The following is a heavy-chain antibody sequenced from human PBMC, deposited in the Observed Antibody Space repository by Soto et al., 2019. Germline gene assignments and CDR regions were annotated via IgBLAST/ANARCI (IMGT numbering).Heavy chain of an antibody. J-gene: IGHJ5*02. CDR3: ARVYYYDSSGYYGNWFDP. Sequence: SETLSRTCAVYGGSFSGYYWSWIRQPPGKGLEWIGEINHSGSTNYNPSLKSRVTISVDTSKNQFSLKLSSVTAADTAVYYCARVYYYDSSGYYGNWFDPWGQGTLVTVS. D-gene: IGHD3-22*01. CDR2: INHSGST. CDR1: GGSFSGYY. V-gene: IGHV4-34*01.